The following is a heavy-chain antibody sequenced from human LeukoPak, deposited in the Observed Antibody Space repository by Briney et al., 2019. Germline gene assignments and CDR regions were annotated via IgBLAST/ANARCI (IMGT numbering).Heavy chain of an antibody. V-gene: IGHV3-30*18. CDR1: GFTFSSYG. Sequence: GGSLRLSCAASGFTFSSYGMHWVRQAPGKGLEWVAVISYDGSNKYYADSVKGRYTISRDNSKNTLYPQMNSLRAEDTAVYYCAKDRDSYGFFHYWGQGTLVTVSS. CDR2: ISYDGSNK. J-gene: IGHJ4*02. CDR3: AKDRDSYGFFHY. D-gene: IGHD5-18*01.